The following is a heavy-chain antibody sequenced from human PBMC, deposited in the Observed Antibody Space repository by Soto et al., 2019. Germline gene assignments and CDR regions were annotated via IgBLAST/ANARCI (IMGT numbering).Heavy chain of an antibody. V-gene: IGHV1-2*04. CDR1: GYTFTGYY. CDR2: INPNSGGT. Sequence: SSVKVSCKASGYTFTGYYMHWVRQAPGQGLEWMGWINPNSGGTNYAQKFQGWVTMTRDTSISTAYMELSRLRSDDTAVYYCARGGLRYFDWSPMDVWGQGTTVTVSS. J-gene: IGHJ6*02. CDR3: ARGGLRYFDWSPMDV. D-gene: IGHD3-9*01.